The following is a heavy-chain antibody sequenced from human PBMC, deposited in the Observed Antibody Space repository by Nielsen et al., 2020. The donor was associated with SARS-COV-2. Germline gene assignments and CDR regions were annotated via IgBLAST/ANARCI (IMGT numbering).Heavy chain of an antibody. CDR1: GFTFSSYG. J-gene: IGHJ5*02. D-gene: IGHD1-26*01. Sequence: GESLKISCAASGFTFSSYGMSWVRQAPGKGLEWVSGISTGGGSTYYADSVKGRFTISRDNSKNTLYLQMDSLRAEDTAVYYCARSRSGSYYGWFDPWGQGTLVTVSS. CDR3: ARSRSGSYYGWFDP. CDR2: ISTGGGST. V-gene: IGHV3-23*01.